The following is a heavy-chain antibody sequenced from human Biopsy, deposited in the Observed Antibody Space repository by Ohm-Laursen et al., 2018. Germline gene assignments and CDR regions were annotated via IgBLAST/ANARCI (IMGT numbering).Heavy chain of an antibody. J-gene: IGHJ4*02. D-gene: IGHD2-15*01. V-gene: IGHV4-59*08. CDR1: GGSFSTYY. Sequence: GTLSLTCSVSGGSFSTYYWTWIRQAPGKGLEWIGFISNSGNTNYNPSLKSRVTISADTSKNQFSLKLGSVTVADTAVFYCARRGSGGRSFDYWGQGSLVTVSS. CDR2: ISNSGNT. CDR3: ARRGSGGRSFDY.